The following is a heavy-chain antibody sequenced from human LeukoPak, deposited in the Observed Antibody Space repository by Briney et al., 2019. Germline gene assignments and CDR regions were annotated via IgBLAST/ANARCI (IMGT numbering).Heavy chain of an antibody. Sequence: GGSLRLFCAASGFTFDHYSMHWVRQAPAKGLEWVSGISWHSGSIAYADSVKGRFTNSRDNAKNSLYVQMNSLRAEDTALYYCAKVDTDMVTNNWFDPWGQGTLVTVSS. CDR2: ISWHSGSI. D-gene: IGHD5-18*01. V-gene: IGHV3-9*01. CDR1: GFTFDHYS. CDR3: AKVDTDMVTNNWFDP. J-gene: IGHJ5*02.